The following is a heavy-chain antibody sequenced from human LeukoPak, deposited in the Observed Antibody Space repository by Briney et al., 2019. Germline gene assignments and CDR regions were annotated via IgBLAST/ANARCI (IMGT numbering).Heavy chain of an antibody. CDR1: GYTFTGYY. Sequence: ASVKVSCKASGYTFTGYYMHWVRQAPGQGIEWMGWINPNSGGRNYAQKFQGRVTMTRDTSISTAYMELSRLRSDDTAVYYCARVACGGDCYSHWFDPWGQGTLVTVSS. CDR2: INPNSGGR. CDR3: ARVACGGDCYSHWFDP. J-gene: IGHJ5*02. D-gene: IGHD2-21*01. V-gene: IGHV1-2*02.